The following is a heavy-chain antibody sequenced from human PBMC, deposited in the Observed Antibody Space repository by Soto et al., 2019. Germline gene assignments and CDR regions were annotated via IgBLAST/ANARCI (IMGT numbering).Heavy chain of an antibody. Sequence: GSSLKLSCKSSGYTFTSYGISWVRQAPGQGLEWMGWISAYNGNTNYAQKLQGRVTMTTDTSTSTAYMELRSLRSDDTAVYYCARDGAGGVAFDYWGQGTLVTVSS. CDR1: GYTFTSYG. V-gene: IGHV1-18*01. D-gene: IGHD3-10*01. J-gene: IGHJ4*02. CDR2: ISAYNGNT. CDR3: ARDGAGGVAFDY.